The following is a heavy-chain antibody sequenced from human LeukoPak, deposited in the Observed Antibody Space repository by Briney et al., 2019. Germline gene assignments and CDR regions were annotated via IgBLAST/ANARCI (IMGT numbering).Heavy chain of an antibody. Sequence: ASVKVSCKASGYSFTRYGISWVRQAPGQALEWMGWISPYNGNTKYAQKLQGRVTMTTDTSTSTANMELRSLRSDDTAVYYCARDGHRRYHYDSSGREDAFDIWGQGTVVTVSS. D-gene: IGHD3-22*01. CDR3: ARDGHRRYHYDSSGREDAFDI. CDR2: ISPYNGNT. V-gene: IGHV1-18*01. CDR1: GYSFTRYG. J-gene: IGHJ3*02.